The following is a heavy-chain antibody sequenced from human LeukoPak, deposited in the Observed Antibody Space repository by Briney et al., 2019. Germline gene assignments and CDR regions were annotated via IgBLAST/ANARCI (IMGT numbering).Heavy chain of an antibody. J-gene: IGHJ4*02. D-gene: IGHD6-13*01. CDR2: IYPGDSDA. Sequence: GESLKISCKASGYSFTSYWIGWVRQRPGKGLEWMGIIYPGDSDARYSPSFQGQVTISADKSISTAYLQWSSLKASDTAMYYCARKYSSSWAYYFDYWGQGTLVTVSS. V-gene: IGHV5-51*01. CDR3: ARKYSSSWAYYFDY. CDR1: GYSFTSYW.